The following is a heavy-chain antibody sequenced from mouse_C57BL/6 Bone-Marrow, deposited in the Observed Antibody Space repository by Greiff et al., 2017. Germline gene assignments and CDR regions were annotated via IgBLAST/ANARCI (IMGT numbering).Heavy chain of an antibody. D-gene: IGHD1-1*01. CDR3: ARSPITTVVNFDY. V-gene: IGHV1-64*01. Sequence: QVQLQQPGAELVKPGASVKLSCKASGYTFTSYWMHWVKQRPGQGLEWIGMIHPNSGSTNYNEKFKSKATLTVDKSTSTAYMQLSSLTSEYSAVYYCARSPITTVVNFDYWGPGTTLTVSS. J-gene: IGHJ2*01. CDR1: GYTFTSYW. CDR2: IHPNSGST.